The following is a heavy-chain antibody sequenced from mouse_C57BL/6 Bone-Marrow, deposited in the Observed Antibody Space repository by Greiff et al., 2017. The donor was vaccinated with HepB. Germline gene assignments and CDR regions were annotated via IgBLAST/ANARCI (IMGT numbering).Heavy chain of an antibody. J-gene: IGHJ4*01. CDR2: IRSKSNNYAT. Sequence: EVKLVESGGGLVQPKGSLKLSCAASGFSFNTYAMNWVRQAPGKGLEWVARIRSKSNNYATYYADSVKDRFTISRDDSESMLYLQMNNLKTEDTAMYYSVSYSNHAYYYAMDYWGQGTSVTVSS. D-gene: IGHD2-5*01. V-gene: IGHV10-1*01. CDR1: GFSFNTYA. CDR3: VSYSNHAYYYAMDY.